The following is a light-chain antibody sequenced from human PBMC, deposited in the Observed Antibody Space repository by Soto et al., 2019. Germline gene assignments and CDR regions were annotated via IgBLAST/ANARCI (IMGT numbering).Light chain of an antibody. Sequence: EIVLTQSPGTLSLSPGERATLSCRASQSVRSSYLAWYQQKPGQAPRLLIYGASGRATGIPDRFSGSGSGTDFTLTISRLEPEDFAVYYCQHYGSSIFTFGPGTKVDIK. J-gene: IGKJ3*01. V-gene: IGKV3-20*01. CDR1: QSVRSSY. CDR2: GAS. CDR3: QHYGSSIFT.